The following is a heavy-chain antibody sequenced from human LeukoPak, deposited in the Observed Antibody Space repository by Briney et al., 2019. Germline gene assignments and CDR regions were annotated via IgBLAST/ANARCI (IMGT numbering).Heavy chain of an antibody. CDR2: IYSGGST. D-gene: IGHD2-2*01. CDR1: GFTVSSNY. J-gene: IGHJ4*02. V-gene: IGHV3-53*01. CDR3: AKDLASVVVPAAAPFDY. Sequence: GGSLRLSCAASGFTVSSNYMSWVRQAPGKGLEWVSVIYSGGSTYYADSVKGRFTISRDNSKNTLYLQMNSLRAEDTAVYYCAKDLASVVVPAAAPFDYWGQGTLVTVSS.